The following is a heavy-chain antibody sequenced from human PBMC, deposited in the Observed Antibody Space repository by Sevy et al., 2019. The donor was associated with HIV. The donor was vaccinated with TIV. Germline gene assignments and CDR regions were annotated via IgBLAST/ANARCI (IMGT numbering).Heavy chain of an antibody. CDR3: AKDAYYYDGSGYSMGQWYYGMDV. Sequence: GGSLRLSCAASGFTFSTYAMSWVRQAPGKGLEWGSVISGSGGDTYYAQSVKGRFTISRDNSKNTLYLQMNSLRAEDTAVDYCAKDAYYYDGSGYSMGQWYYGMDVWGQGTTVTVSS. V-gene: IGHV3-23*01. D-gene: IGHD3-22*01. CDR2: ISGSGGDT. CDR1: GFTFSTYA. J-gene: IGHJ6*02.